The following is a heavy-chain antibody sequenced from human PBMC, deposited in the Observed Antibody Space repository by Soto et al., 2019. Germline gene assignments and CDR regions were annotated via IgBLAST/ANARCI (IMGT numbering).Heavy chain of an antibody. CDR3: ARGGAPLSESEY. V-gene: IGHV3-7*01. Sequence: EVQLVESGGGLVQPGGSLRLSCAASGFTFRNYWMTWVRQAPGKGLEWLANINTDGSDAYHVDSVRGRFTISRDTAKSSLFLEMNSLRVEDTAVYFCARGGAPLSESEYWGQGTLVTVSS. CDR1: GFTFRNYW. D-gene: IGHD3-3*01. CDR2: INTDGSDA. J-gene: IGHJ4*02.